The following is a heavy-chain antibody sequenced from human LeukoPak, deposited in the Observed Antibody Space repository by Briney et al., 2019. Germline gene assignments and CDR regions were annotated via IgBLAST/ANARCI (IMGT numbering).Heavy chain of an antibody. Sequence: PGGSLRLSCAASGFTLSNYGMVWVRQAPGKGLEWVSAITGSRGRTYYADSVKGRFTISRDNSKNILYLQMNNLRGEDTAVYYCGKDPNGYYLGAFQFQRWGQGTLVTVSS. CDR3: GKDPNGYYLGAFQFQR. CDR2: ITGSRGRT. V-gene: IGHV3-23*01. J-gene: IGHJ1*01. D-gene: IGHD4-17*01. CDR1: GFTLSNYG.